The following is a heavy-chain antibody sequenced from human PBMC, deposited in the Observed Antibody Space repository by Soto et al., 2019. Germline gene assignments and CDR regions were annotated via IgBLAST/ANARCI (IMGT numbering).Heavy chain of an antibody. CDR1: GFTFSSSA. CDR3: ARDLEIVGWFDP. CDR2: IDVGSANA. Sequence: SVKVSCKTSGFTFSSSAVHWVRQARGHRLQWIGWIDVGSANANYAQMLQERVTISRDMSTSTAYMELSSLRPEDTAVYYCARDLEIVGWFDPWGQGTLVTVSS. J-gene: IGHJ5*02. D-gene: IGHD2-15*01. V-gene: IGHV1-58*01.